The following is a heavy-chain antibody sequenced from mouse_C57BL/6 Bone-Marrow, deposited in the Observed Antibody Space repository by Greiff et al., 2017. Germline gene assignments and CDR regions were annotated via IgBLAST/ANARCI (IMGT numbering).Heavy chain of an antibody. CDR3: TRRGYYGNYWFAY. CDR2: IDPETGGT. J-gene: IGHJ3*01. CDR1: GYTFTDYE. D-gene: IGHD2-1*01. V-gene: IGHV1-15*01. Sequence: LQESGAELVRPGASVTLSCKASGYTFTDYEMPWVKQTPVHGLEWIGTIDPETGGTAYNQKFKGKAILTADKSSSTAYMELRSLTSEDSAVYYCTRRGYYGNYWFAYWGQGTLVTVSA.